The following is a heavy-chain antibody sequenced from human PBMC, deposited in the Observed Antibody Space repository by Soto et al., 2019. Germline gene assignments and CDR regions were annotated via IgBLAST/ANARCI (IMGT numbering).Heavy chain of an antibody. V-gene: IGHV4-34*01. CDR3: ARDTITGLVDY. Sequence: PSETLTLTCAVYGGAFSVYSWTWIRQPPGTGLEWIGEINHSGSTNYNPSLKSRVTISVDTSKNQFSLKLTSVTAADTAVYYCARDTITGLVDYWGQGTLVTVS. J-gene: IGHJ4*02. CDR1: GGAFSVYS. D-gene: IGHD3-16*01. CDR2: INHSGST.